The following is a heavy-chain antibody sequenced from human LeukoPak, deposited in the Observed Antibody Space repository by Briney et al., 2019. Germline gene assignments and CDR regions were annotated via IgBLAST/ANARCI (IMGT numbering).Heavy chain of an antibody. D-gene: IGHD3-22*01. CDR1: GFSFSSYA. CDR2: ISDSGSFT. CDR3: AKNRGDSSGYSRAQYYFDY. V-gene: IGHV3-23*01. Sequence: AGGSLRLSCAASGFSFSSYAMSWVRQAPGKGLEWVSVISDSGSFTYYADSVRGRFTISRDKFQNTLYLQMNSLRAEDTAVYYCAKNRGDSSGYSRAQYYFDYWGQGTLVTVSS. J-gene: IGHJ4*02.